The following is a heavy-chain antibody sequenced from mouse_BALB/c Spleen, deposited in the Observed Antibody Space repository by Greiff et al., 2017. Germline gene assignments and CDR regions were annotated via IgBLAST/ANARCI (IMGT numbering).Heavy chain of an antibody. CDR2: ISSGGSYT. Sequence: EVKLVESGGDLVKPGGSLKLSCAASGFTFSSYGMSWVRQTPDKRLEWVATISSGGSYTYYPDSVKGRFTISRDNAKNTLYLQMSSLKSEDTAMYYCARLGYGNGAMDYWGQGTSVTVSS. V-gene: IGHV5-6*01. CDR3: ARLGYGNGAMDY. J-gene: IGHJ4*01. D-gene: IGHD2-10*02. CDR1: GFTFSSYG.